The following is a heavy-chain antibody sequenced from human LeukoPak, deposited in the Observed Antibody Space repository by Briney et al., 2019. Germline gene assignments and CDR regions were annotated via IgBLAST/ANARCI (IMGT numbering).Heavy chain of an antibody. CDR3: ARRVGPIFAFDI. CDR1: GGSISSTSYY. D-gene: IGHD3-3*02. CDR2: ISYSGTT. V-gene: IGHV4-39*07. J-gene: IGHJ3*02. Sequence: SETLSLTCTVSGGSISSTSYYWGWIRQPPGKGLEWIGSISYSGTTYYNPSLKSRVTISVDTSKNQFSLKLSSVTAADTAVYYCARRVGPIFAFDIWGQGTMVTVSS.